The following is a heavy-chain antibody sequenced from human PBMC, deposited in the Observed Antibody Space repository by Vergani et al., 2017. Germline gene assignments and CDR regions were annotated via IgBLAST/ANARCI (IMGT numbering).Heavy chain of an antibody. CDR1: GITFKNAW. CDR3: AVRPRVNLVGGEIVTKRTFDY. Sequence: VQVVESGGGLIKPGGSLRLSCVVSGITFKNAWINWVRQAPGKGLEWIGEINNDGHNNYNPSLESRVTVSRDTAKNQFSLNLMSVTAADTAMYYCAVRPRVNLVGGEIVTKRTFDYWSQGSLVTVSS. J-gene: IGHJ4*02. D-gene: IGHD3-10*01. CDR2: INNDGHN. V-gene: IGHV4/OR15-8*02.